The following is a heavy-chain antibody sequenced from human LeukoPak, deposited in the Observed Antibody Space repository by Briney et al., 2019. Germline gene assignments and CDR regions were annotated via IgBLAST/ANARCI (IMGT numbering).Heavy chain of an antibody. Sequence: GRSLRLSCPASGFTFRNYGMHWVRQAPGKGLEWVTVISYDGNNKYYAESMKGRFTISRDNSKNTLYLQMNSLRAEDTAVYYCAKDVMNYYDRLDYWGQGTLVTVSS. CDR3: AKDVMNYYDRLDY. V-gene: IGHV3-30*18. CDR2: ISYDGNNK. D-gene: IGHD3-22*01. CDR1: GFTFRNYG. J-gene: IGHJ4*02.